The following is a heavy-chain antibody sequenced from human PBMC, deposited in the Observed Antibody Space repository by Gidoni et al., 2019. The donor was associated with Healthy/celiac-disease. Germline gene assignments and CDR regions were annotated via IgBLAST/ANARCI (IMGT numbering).Heavy chain of an antibody. CDR3: ARMSAAAAFDI. Sequence: EVQLVESGGGLVKPGGSLRLSCAASGFTFSIYSMDWVRQAPGKGLEWVSSISSSSSYIYYADSVKGRFTISRDNAKNSLYLQMNSLRAEDTAVYYCARMSAAAAFDIWGQGTMVTVSS. CDR1: GFTFSIYS. V-gene: IGHV3-21*01. D-gene: IGHD6-13*01. CDR2: ISSSSSYI. J-gene: IGHJ3*02.